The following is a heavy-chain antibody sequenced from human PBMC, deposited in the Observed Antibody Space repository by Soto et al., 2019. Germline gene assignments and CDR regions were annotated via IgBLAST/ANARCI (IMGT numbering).Heavy chain of an antibody. Sequence: QVQLQESGPGLVKPSGTLSLTCAVSGGSISSSNWWSWVRQPPGKGLEWIGEIYHSGSTNYNPSLNSRVTISVDKSKNQFSLKLSSVTAAATAVYYCARQCGSSPPHTSQQDVWGQGTTVTVSS. V-gene: IGHV4-4*02. D-gene: IGHD6-13*01. CDR2: IYHSGST. CDR3: ARQCGSSPPHTSQQDV. CDR1: GGSISSSNW. J-gene: IGHJ6*02.